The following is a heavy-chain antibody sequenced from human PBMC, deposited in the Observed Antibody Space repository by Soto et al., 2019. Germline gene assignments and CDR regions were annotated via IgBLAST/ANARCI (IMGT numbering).Heavy chain of an antibody. CDR2: IIPIFGTA. Sequence: SVKVSCKASGGTFSSYAISWVRQAPGQGLEWMGGIIPIFGTAHYAQKFQGRGTITAGESTSTAYMELSSLRSEDTAVYYCARDRAMTTVTPPEPNWFDPWGQGTLVTVSA. J-gene: IGHJ5*02. CDR1: GGTFSSYA. CDR3: ARDRAMTTVTPPEPNWFDP. V-gene: IGHV1-69*13. D-gene: IGHD4-4*01.